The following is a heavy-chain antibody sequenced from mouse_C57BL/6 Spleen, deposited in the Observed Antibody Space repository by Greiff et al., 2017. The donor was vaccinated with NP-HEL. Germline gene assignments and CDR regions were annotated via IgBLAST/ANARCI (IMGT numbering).Heavy chain of an antibody. J-gene: IGHJ2*01. CDR1: GYTFTSYW. Sequence: VQLQQPGAELVMPGASVKLSCKASGYTFTSYWMHWVKQRPGQGLEWIGEIDPSDSYNNYNQKFKGKSTLTVDKSSSTAYMQLSSLTSEYSAVYYCARRGLGLYYFDYWGQGTTLTVSS. D-gene: IGHD4-1*01. CDR3: ARRGLGLYYFDY. V-gene: IGHV1-69*01. CDR2: IDPSDSYN.